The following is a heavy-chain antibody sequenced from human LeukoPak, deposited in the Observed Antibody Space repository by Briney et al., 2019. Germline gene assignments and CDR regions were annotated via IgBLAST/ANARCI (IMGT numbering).Heavy chain of an antibody. CDR3: ARGWAQHDL. D-gene: IGHD1-1*01. V-gene: IGHV3-30-3*01. Sequence: GGSLRLSCAASGFTFSSYAMHWVRQAPGKGLEWVAVISYDGSNKYYADSVKGRFTISRDNSKNTLYLQMNSLREDDTAVYYCARGWAQHDLWGQGTLVTVSS. CDR2: ISYDGSNK. J-gene: IGHJ5*02. CDR1: GFTFSSYA.